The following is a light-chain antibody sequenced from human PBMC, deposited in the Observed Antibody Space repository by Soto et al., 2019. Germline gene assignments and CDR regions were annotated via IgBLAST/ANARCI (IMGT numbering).Light chain of an antibody. J-gene: IGKJ1*01. CDR1: QSVLFSSNNKNY. V-gene: IGKV4-1*01. Sequence: DIVMTQSPDSLAVSLGERATINCKSSQSVLFSSNNKNYLSWYQQKPGQPPKLLIYWASVRGSGVPDRFNGSGSGTDFTLTISSLQAEDVAVYFCQQYYINPRTFGQGTEVEIK. CDR3: QQYYINPRT. CDR2: WAS.